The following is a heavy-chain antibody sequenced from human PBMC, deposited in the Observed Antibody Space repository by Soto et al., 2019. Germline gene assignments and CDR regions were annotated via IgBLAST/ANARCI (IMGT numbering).Heavy chain of an antibody. D-gene: IGHD4-17*01. J-gene: IGHJ4*02. Sequence: PSETLSLTCTVSGGSISSSSYYWGWIRQPSGKGLEWIGSIYYSGSTYYNPSLKSRVTISVDTSKNQFSLKLSSVTAADTAVYYCARRPEMYYGDYVPFDYWGQGTLVTVSS. CDR1: GGSISSSSYY. CDR2: IYYSGST. CDR3: ARRPEMYYGDYVPFDY. V-gene: IGHV4-39*01.